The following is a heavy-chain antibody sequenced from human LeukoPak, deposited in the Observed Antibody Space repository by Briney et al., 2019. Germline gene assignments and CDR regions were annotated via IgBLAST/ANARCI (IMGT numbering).Heavy chain of an antibody. V-gene: IGHV4-59*01. CDR2: IYYAGST. CDR3: ARGSSWGEHP. D-gene: IGHD3-16*01. J-gene: IGHJ5*02. Sequence: SETLSLTCIVSGGSINSYYWSWIRQSPGKGLEWIGYIYYAGSTSYNPSLKSRVIISVDRSMNQFSMKLSSVTAADTAVYYCARGSSWGEHPWGQGILVTVSS. CDR1: GGSINSYY.